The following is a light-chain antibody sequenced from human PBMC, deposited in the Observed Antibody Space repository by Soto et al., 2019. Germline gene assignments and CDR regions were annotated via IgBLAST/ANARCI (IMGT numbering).Light chain of an antibody. CDR1: SSDVGGYNY. Sequence: QSVLTQPASVSGSPGQSITISCTGTSSDVGGYNYVSWYQQHPGKAPKLMIYDVSNRPSGVSNRFSGSKSGNTASLTISGLKYEDEADYYCSSYTSSSTVVFGGGTKVXVL. CDR2: DVS. V-gene: IGLV2-14*01. CDR3: SSYTSSSTVV. J-gene: IGLJ2*01.